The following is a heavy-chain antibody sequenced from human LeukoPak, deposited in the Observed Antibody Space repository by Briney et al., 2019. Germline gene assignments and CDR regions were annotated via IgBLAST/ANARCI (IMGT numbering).Heavy chain of an antibody. V-gene: IGHV3-9*03. CDR1: GFTFDDYA. J-gene: IGHJ6*03. CDR3: AKGGRSSGYYYMDV. Sequence: GGSLRLSCAASGFTFDDYAMHWVRQAPGKGLEWVSGISWNSGSIGYADSVKGRFTISRDNAKNSLYLQMNSLRAEDMALYYCAKGGRSSGYYYMDVWGKGTTVTVSS. D-gene: IGHD6-6*01. CDR2: ISWNSGSI.